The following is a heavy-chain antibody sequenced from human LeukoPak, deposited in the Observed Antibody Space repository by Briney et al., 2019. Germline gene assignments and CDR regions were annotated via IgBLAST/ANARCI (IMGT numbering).Heavy chain of an antibody. CDR3: ARFVTTVIRNY. D-gene: IGHD4-17*01. Sequence: GGSLRLSCAASGFTFSSYEMNWVRQAPGKGLEWVSYISSSGSTIYYADSVKGRFTISRDNAKNSLYLQMNSLRAEDTAVYYCARFVTTVIRNYWGQGTLVTVSS. CDR1: GFTFSSYE. J-gene: IGHJ4*02. CDR2: ISSSGSTI. V-gene: IGHV3-48*03.